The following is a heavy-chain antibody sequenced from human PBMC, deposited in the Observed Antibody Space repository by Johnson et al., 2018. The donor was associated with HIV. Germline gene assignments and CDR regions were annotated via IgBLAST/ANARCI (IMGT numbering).Heavy chain of an antibody. V-gene: IGHV3-15*01. CDR1: GFTFSNAW. CDR2: IKSKTDGGTT. J-gene: IGHJ3*02. Sequence: MLLVESGGGLVKPGGSLRLSCAASGFTFSNAWMSWVRQAPGKGLDWVGRIKSKTDGGTTDYAAPVKGRFTISRDDSKNTLYLQMNSLKTEDSAVYYCTTGRPSSAAFDIWGQGTMVAVSS. CDR3: TTGRPSSAAFDI.